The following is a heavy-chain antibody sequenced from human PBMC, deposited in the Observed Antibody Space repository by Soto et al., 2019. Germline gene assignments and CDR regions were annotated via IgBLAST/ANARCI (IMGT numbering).Heavy chain of an antibody. J-gene: IGHJ4*02. V-gene: IGHV3-7*04. D-gene: IGHD6-19*01. Sequence: TGGSLRLSCAASGFTFSKYWMIWVRQAPGRGLEWVANINQDGGERHFLDSVEGRFTISRDNAERSLYLQMNSLRAEDTAVYYCARSSGAGSTFDYWAQGALVTVSS. CDR1: GFTFSKYW. CDR2: INQDGGER. CDR3: ARSSGAGSTFDY.